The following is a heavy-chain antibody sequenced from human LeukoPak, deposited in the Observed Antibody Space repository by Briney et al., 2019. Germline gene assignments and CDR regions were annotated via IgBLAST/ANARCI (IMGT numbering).Heavy chain of an antibody. V-gene: IGHV3-23*01. CDR2: ISGSGGST. J-gene: IGHJ3*02. D-gene: IGHD5-24*01. CDR3: AKDLWDGYNFLNPLDI. Sequence: PSETLSLTCTVSGFSISSGYYWGWIRQAPGKGLEWVSAISGSGGSTYYADSVKGRFTISRDNSKNTLYLQMNSLRVEDTAVYYCAKDLWDGYNFLNPLDIWGQGTMVTVSS. CDR1: GFSISSGYY.